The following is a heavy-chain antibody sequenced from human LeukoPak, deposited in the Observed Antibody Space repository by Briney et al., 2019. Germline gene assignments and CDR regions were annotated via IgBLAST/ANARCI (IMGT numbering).Heavy chain of an antibody. Sequence: ASVKVSCKASGGTFSSYAISWVRPAPGQGLEWMGGIIPIFGTANYAQKFQGRVTITADKSTSTAYMELSSLRSEDTAVYYCARGTLSWDHYYYYGMDVWGKGTTVTVSS. D-gene: IGHD6-13*01. CDR3: ARGTLSWDHYYYYGMDV. CDR2: IIPIFGTA. J-gene: IGHJ6*04. CDR1: GGTFSSYA. V-gene: IGHV1-69*06.